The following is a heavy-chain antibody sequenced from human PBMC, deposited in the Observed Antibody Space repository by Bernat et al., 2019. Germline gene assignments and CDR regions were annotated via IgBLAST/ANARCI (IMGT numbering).Heavy chain of an antibody. Sequence: QVQLQESGPGLVKPSETLSLTCTMSGASISSSYWTWIRQSPGNGLEWIGYIYHSGNTDYNPSLKSRVTMSVDTSKNQFSLKLSSVTAADTAVYYCARDRGSHFDIWGQGTLVNVSS. D-gene: IGHD3-10*01. J-gene: IGHJ4*02. CDR3: ARDRGSHFDI. V-gene: IGHV4-59*01. CDR2: IYHSGNT. CDR1: GASISSSY.